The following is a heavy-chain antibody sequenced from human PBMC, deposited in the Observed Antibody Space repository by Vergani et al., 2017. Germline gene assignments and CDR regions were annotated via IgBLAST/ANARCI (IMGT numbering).Heavy chain of an antibody. CDR1: GFTFSSYS. J-gene: IGHJ6*02. CDR2: ISSSSSYI. V-gene: IGHV3-21*01. CDR3: AKATVTTSLYYYYGMDV. D-gene: IGHD4-17*01. Sequence: EVQLVESGGGLVQPGGSLRLSCAASGFTFSSYSMNWVRQAPGKGLEWVSSISSSSSYIYYADSVKGRFTISRDNAKNSLYLQMNSLRAEDTAVYYCAKATVTTSLYYYYGMDVWGQGTTVTVSS.